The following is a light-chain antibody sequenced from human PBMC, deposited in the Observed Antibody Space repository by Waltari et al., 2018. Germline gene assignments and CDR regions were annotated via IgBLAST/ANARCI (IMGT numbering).Light chain of an antibody. Sequence: NFMLTQPHSVSESPGKTVTISCTRHSGSIASNTVRCYQQRPGSAPTTVIYEDNQRPSGVPDRFSGSIDSSSNSASLTISGLKTEDEADYYCQSYDSSEHYVFGSGTKVTVL. J-gene: IGLJ1*01. CDR1: SGSIASNT. CDR2: EDN. CDR3: QSYDSSEHYV. V-gene: IGLV6-57*04.